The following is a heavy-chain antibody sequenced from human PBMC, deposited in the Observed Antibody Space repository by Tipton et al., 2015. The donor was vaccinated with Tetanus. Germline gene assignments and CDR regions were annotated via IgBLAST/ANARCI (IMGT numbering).Heavy chain of an antibody. J-gene: IGHJ4*02. D-gene: IGHD3-10*01. CDR3: ATDRRGPGEVRGLDN. CDR2: SHYSGST. Sequence: TLSLTCTVSGGSVSGGDYHWSWIRQPPGKGLEWIGYSHYSGSTSSNPSLKSRVTISIDTSKTHFSLRLDSVTAADTAVYYCATDRRGPGEVRGLDNWGQGTLVTVSS. CDR1: GGSVSGGDYH. V-gene: IGHV4-61*08.